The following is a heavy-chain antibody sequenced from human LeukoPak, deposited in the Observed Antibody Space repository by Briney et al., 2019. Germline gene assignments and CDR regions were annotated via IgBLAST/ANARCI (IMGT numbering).Heavy chain of an antibody. CDR1: GYSFTNYW. V-gene: IGHV5-51*01. J-gene: IGHJ5*02. CDR2: FYPGDSDI. D-gene: IGHD3-10*01. Sequence: GESLKISCKGSGYSFTNYWIGWVRQMPGRGLEWMGIFYPGDSDIRYSPSFQGQVTISADKSISTAYLQWSSLKASDTAMYYCARHGRLLWFGELFFDAFDPWGQGTLVTVSS. CDR3: ARHGRLLWFGELFFDAFDP.